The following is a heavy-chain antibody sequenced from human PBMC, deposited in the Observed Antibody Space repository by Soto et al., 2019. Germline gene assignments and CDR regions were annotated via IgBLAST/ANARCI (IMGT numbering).Heavy chain of an antibody. J-gene: IGHJ5*02. Sequence: TSETLSLTCTVSGGSISSSSYYWGWIRQPPGKGLEWIGSIYYSGSTYYNPSLKSRVTISVDTSKNQFSLKLSSVTAADTAVYYCARHPYSSIGWFDPWGQGTLVTVS. V-gene: IGHV4-39*01. CDR3: ARHPYSSIGWFDP. D-gene: IGHD6-19*01. CDR2: IYYSGST. CDR1: GGSISSSSYY.